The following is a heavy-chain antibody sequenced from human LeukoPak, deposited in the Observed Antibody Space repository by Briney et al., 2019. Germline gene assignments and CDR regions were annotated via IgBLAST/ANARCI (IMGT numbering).Heavy chain of an antibody. J-gene: IGHJ4*02. CDR3: AERLLWSNY. CDR1: GFTFSSYA. V-gene: IGHV3-23*01. D-gene: IGHD4-23*01. Sequence: PAESLSLSCAASGFTFSSYARSWVRQAPGKGLEWVSAINGSGSSTYYADSVKGRFYISRDNTKTTLYVQMNSLRAQDTAVYYCAERLLWSNYWGQGTLVTVSS. CDR2: INGSGSST.